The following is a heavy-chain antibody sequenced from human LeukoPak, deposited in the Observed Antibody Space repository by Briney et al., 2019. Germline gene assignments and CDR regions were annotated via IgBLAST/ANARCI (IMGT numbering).Heavy chain of an antibody. Sequence: PSETLSLTCAVYGGSFSGYYWSWIRQPPGKGLEWIGEINHSGSTNYNPSLKSRVTISVDTSKSQFSLKLSSVTAADTAVYYCARRLRGYSGYRGHYFDYWGQGTLVTVSS. J-gene: IGHJ4*02. V-gene: IGHV4-34*01. D-gene: IGHD5-12*01. CDR2: INHSGST. CDR1: GGSFSGYY. CDR3: ARRLRGYSGYRGHYFDY.